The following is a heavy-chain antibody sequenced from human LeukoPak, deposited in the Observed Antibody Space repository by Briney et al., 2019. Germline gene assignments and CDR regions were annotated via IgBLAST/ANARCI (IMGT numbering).Heavy chain of an antibody. V-gene: IGHV3-23*01. CDR3: AKDRQLYCSGGSCYSADY. D-gene: IGHD2-15*01. CDR1: GFTFSNYA. Sequence: GGSLRLSCAASGFTFSNYAMSWVRQAPGKGLEWVSAISGSGGSTYYADSVKGRFTISRDNSKNTLYLQMNSLRAEDTAVYYCAKDRQLYCSGGSCYSADYWGQGTLVTVSS. J-gene: IGHJ4*02. CDR2: ISGSGGST.